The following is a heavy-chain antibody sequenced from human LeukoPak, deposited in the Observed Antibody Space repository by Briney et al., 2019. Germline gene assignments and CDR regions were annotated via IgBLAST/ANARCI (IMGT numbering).Heavy chain of an antibody. Sequence: GASVRLSCAASGFTFNSYGMSWVRQAPGQGLEWVGGISSYSGNTNYAENLQGRFTITRDTSKSTVYLQLRSLRSDDTAVYYCARDLTLVVVPAALEVYYYYYYMDVWGKGTTVTISS. V-gene: IGHV1-18*01. CDR1: GFTFNSYG. CDR3: ARDLTLVVVPAALEVYYYYYYMDV. D-gene: IGHD2-2*01. J-gene: IGHJ6*03. CDR2: ISSYSGNT.